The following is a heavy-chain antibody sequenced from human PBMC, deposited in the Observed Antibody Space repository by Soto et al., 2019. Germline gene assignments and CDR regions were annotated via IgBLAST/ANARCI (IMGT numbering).Heavy chain of an antibody. CDR2: ISGSGGST. Sequence: GGSLRLSCAASGFTFSSYAMSWVRQAPGKGLEWVSAISGSGGSTYYADSVKGRFTISRDNSKNTLYLQMNSLRAEDTAVYYCAKEDHYGSGSLYPYSSDYWGQGTLVTVSS. D-gene: IGHD3-10*01. V-gene: IGHV3-23*01. CDR3: AKEDHYGSGSLYPYSSDY. CDR1: GFTFSSYA. J-gene: IGHJ4*02.